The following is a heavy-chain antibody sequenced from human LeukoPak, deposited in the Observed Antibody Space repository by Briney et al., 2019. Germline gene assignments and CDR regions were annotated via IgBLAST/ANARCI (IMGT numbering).Heavy chain of an antibody. Sequence: SGGSLRLSCAASGFTFSSYWIHWVRQAPGKGLVWVSHINSDGSGATYADSVKGRLTISRDNAKNTVYLQMNSLRAEDAAMYYCARGGGGCFDYWGQGALVTVSS. V-gene: IGHV3-74*01. CDR1: GFTFSSYW. D-gene: IGHD6-19*01. J-gene: IGHJ4*02. CDR3: ARGGGGCFDY. CDR2: INSDGSGA.